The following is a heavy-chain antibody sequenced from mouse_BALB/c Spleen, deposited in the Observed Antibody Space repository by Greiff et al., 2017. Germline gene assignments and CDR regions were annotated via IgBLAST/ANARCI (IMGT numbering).Heavy chain of an antibody. CDR2: IYPGDGDT. J-gene: IGHJ3*01. CDR1: GYAFSSYW. Sequence: VQLQQSGAELVRPGSSVKISCKASGYAFSSYWMNWVKQRPGQGLEWIGQIYPGDGDTNYKRKFKGKATLTADKSSSTAYMQLSSLTSEDSAVYYCARSRDWFAYWGQGTLVTVSA. CDR3: ARSRDWFAY. V-gene: IGHV1-80*01.